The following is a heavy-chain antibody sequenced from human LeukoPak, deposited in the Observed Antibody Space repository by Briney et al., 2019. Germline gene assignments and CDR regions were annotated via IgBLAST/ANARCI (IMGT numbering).Heavy chain of an antibody. Sequence: PGGSLRLSCATYGFTFTSYSMNWVRQAPGKGLEWVSSIGRSGGSIFYADSLKGRISISRDNAQNSLHLQLSSLRADETAVYYGARLAGSRPPWYLDLWGRGTLVTVSS. CDR3: ARLAGSRPPWYLDL. J-gene: IGHJ2*01. V-gene: IGHV3-21*04. CDR2: IGRSGGSI. D-gene: IGHD6-19*01. CDR1: GFTFTSYS.